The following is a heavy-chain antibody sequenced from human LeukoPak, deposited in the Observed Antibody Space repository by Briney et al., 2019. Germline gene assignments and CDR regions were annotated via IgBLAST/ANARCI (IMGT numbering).Heavy chain of an antibody. Sequence: SETLSLTCTVSGYSISSGYYWGWIRPPPGKGREWIGSIYHSGSTYYNPSLKSRVTISVDTSKNQFSLKLSSVTAADTAVYYCARGGAYSGRYCDYWGQGTLVTVSS. J-gene: IGHJ4*02. CDR2: IYHSGST. D-gene: IGHD1-26*01. CDR1: GYSISSGYY. CDR3: ARGGAYSGRYCDY. V-gene: IGHV4-38-2*02.